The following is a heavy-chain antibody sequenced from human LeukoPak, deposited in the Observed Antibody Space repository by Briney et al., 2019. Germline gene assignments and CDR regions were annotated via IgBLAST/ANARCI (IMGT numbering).Heavy chain of an antibody. CDR3: AKERNDYGDYDY. CDR1: GFTFSSYA. CDR2: ISGSGDNT. D-gene: IGHD4-17*01. J-gene: IGHJ4*02. V-gene: IGHV3-23*01. Sequence: PGGSLRLSCAASGFTFSSYAMSWVRQAPGKGLEWVSAISGSGDNTYYADSVKGRFTISRDNSKNTLYLQMNSLRAEDTAVYYCAKERNDYGDYDYWGQGTLVTVSS.